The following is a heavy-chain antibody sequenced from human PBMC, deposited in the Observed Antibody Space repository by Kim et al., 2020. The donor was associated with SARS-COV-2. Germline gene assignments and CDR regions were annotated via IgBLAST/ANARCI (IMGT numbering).Heavy chain of an antibody. CDR1: GGSISSSAYS. V-gene: IGHV4-39*01. D-gene: IGHD6-13*01. CDR2: IQYSGTT. Sequence: SETLSLTCTVSGGSISSSAYSWGWIRQPPGKGLEWIGTIQYSGTTYYMPSLESRVTISVDRSQNQFSLRLNSVTAADTARYYCSSHGPWAPGTLVYFDP. CDR3: SSHGPWAPGTLVYFDP. J-gene: IGHJ5*02.